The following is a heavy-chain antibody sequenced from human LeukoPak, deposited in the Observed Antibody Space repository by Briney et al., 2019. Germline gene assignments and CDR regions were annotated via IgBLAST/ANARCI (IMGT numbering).Heavy chain of an antibody. V-gene: IGHV4-61*01. CDR1: GGSISGTYY. J-gene: IGHJ2*01. CDR3: ARDYYYDSSGPWYFDP. CDR2: IYYSGST. Sequence: SETLSLTCTVSGGSISGTYYWSWIRQPPGKGLEWIGYIYYSGSTNYNPSLKSRVTISVDTSKNQFSLKLSSVTAADTAVYYCARDYYYDSSGPWYFDPWGRGTLVTVSS. D-gene: IGHD3-22*01.